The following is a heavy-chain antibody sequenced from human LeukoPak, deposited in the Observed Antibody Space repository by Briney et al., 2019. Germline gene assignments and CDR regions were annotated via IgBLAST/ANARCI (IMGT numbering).Heavy chain of an antibody. V-gene: IGHV3-11*04. D-gene: IGHD7-27*01. CDR1: GFTFSDYY. Sequence: GGSLRLPCAVSGFTFSDYYMSWIRQAPGKGLEWVSYISSSGSTIYYADSVKGRFTISRDNAKNSLYLQMNSLRAEDTAVYYCARGTRWLTGPPDYWGQGTLVTVSS. CDR3: ARGTRWLTGPPDY. CDR2: ISSSGSTI. J-gene: IGHJ4*02.